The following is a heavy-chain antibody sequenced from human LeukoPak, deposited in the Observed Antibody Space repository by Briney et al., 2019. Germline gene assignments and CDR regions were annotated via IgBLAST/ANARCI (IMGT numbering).Heavy chain of an antibody. CDR1: GLSLSNYA. CDR2: SSSSDDGK. J-gene: IGHJ4*01. V-gene: IGHV3-23*01. D-gene: IGHD2-21*01. CDR3: AKAPVTSCRGAFCYPFDY. Sequence: PGGSLRLSCTASGLSLSNYAMSWVRQVPGKGLEWVSASSSSDDGKWYAESVRGRFTISRDTSKNTVYLQMNSLRVEDAGVYYCAKAPVTSCRGAFCYPFDYWGHGTLVTVSS.